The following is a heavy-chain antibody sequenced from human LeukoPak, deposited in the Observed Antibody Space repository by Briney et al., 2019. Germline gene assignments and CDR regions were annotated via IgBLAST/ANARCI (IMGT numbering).Heavy chain of an antibody. D-gene: IGHD3-10*01. CDR2: IYTSGST. J-gene: IGHJ4*02. CDR3: ARERMVRGVYFDY. Sequence: PSETLSLTCTVSGGSISSGSYYWSWIRQPTGKGLEWIGRIYTSGSTNYNPSLKSRVTISADTSKNQFSLKLSSVTAADTAVYYCARERMVRGVYFDYWGQGTLVTVSS. CDR1: GGSISSGSYY. V-gene: IGHV4-61*02.